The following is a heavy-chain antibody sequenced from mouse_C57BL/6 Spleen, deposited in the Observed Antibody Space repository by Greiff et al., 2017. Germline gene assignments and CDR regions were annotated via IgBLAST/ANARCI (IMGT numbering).Heavy chain of an antibody. Sequence: EVHLVESGGGLVKPGGSLKLSCAASGFTFSSYAMSWVRQTPEKRLEWVATISDGGSYTYYPDNVKGRFTISRDNAKNNLYLQMSHLKSEDTAMYYCARDDGYYVVWAYWGQGTLVTVSA. V-gene: IGHV5-4*01. J-gene: IGHJ3*01. CDR2: ISDGGSYT. CDR1: GFTFSSYA. D-gene: IGHD2-3*01. CDR3: ARDDGYYVVWAY.